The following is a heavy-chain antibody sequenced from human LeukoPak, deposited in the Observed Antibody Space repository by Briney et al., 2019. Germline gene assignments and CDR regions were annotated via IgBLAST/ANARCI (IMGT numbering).Heavy chain of an antibody. CDR1: GFTFNAHH. CDR3: ARDAYISGSDY. CDR2: ITNGGNSGYTI. J-gene: IGHJ4*02. Sequence: GGSLRLSCAASGFTFNAHHMSWIRRAPGKGLEWISSITNGGNSGYTIYYADSVKGRFTISRDNAKNSLYLQMNNLRPEDTAVYFCARDAYISGSDYWGQGTLVTVSS. D-gene: IGHD6-19*01. V-gene: IGHV3-11*01.